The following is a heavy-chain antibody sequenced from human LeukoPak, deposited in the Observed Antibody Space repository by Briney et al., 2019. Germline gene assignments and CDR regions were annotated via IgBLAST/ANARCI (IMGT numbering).Heavy chain of an antibody. D-gene: IGHD2/OR15-2a*01. J-gene: IGHJ4*02. Sequence: GASVKVSCKASGYTFTGYYMHWVRQAPGQGLEWMGWINPNSGGTNYAQKFQGRVTMTRDTSISAAYMELSRLRSDDTAVYYCARLTFEREYTHYWGQGTLVTVSS. CDR1: GYTFTGYY. CDR2: INPNSGGT. V-gene: IGHV1-2*02. CDR3: ARLTFEREYTHY.